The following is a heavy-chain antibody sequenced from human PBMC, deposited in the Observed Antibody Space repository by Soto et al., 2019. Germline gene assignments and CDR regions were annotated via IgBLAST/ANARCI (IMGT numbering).Heavy chain of an antibody. D-gene: IGHD3-22*01. CDR2: ISSSSSYI. Sequence: GGSLRLSCAASGFTFSSYSMNWVRQAPGKGLEWVSSISSSSSYIYYADSVKGRFTISRDNAKNSLYLQMNSLRAEDTAVYYCARDSVVVITTGDRSWFDPWGQGTLVTVSS. J-gene: IGHJ5*02. CDR1: GFTFSSYS. CDR3: ARDSVVVITTGDRSWFDP. V-gene: IGHV3-21*01.